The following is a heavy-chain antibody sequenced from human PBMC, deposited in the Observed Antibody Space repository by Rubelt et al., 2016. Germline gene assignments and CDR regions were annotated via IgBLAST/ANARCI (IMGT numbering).Heavy chain of an antibody. V-gene: IGHV4-4*02. J-gene: IGHJ4*02. CDR1: GGSISSSNW. Sequence: QVQLQESGPGLVKPSGTLSLTCAVSGGSISSSNWWSWVRQPPGKGLEWIGEIYHTGRTYYNPSLKSRVTISVDTSKNQLPLNLSSVTAADTAGYYCARHVPPDYWGQGILVIVSS. CDR3: ARHVPPDY. CDR2: IYHTGRT.